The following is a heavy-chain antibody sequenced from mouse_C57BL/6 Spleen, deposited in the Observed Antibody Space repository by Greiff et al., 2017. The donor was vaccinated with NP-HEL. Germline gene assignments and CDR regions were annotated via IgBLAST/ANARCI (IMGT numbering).Heavy chain of an antibody. CDR2: ISSGGSYT. J-gene: IGHJ1*03. V-gene: IGHV5-6*02. CDR1: GFTFSSYG. Sequence: EVKLVESGGDLVKPGGSLKLSCAASGFTFSSYGMSWVRQTPDKRLEWVATISSGGSYTYYPDSVKGRFTISRDNAKNTLYLQMSSLKSEDTAMYYCARPNTVRYFDVWGTGTTVTVSS. CDR3: ARPNTVRYFDV. D-gene: IGHD1-1*01.